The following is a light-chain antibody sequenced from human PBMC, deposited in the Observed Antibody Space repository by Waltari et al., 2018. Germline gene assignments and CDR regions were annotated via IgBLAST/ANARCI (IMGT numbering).Light chain of an antibody. CDR3: QMYVRLPVT. Sequence: ELVLTQSPGTLSLSPGARVTLSCRASQSVGRSLAWYQQKPGQAPRLLIYDAFTRATGIADRFSGSGSGTDFSLTISRLDPEDFAVYYCQMYVRLPVTFGQGTKVEIK. V-gene: IGKV3-20*01. CDR1: QSVGRS. J-gene: IGKJ1*01. CDR2: DAF.